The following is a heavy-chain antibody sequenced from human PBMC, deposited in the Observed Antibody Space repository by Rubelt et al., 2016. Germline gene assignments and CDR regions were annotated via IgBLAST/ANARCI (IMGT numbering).Heavy chain of an antibody. J-gene: IGHJ4*02. CDR2: INPNSGGT. CDR3: AREGSWFYGDYERHFDY. Sequence: QVQLVQSGAEVKKPGASVKVSCKASGYTFTGYYMHWVRQAPGQGLEWMGWINPNSGGTNYAQKFQGRVTMTRDTSISTAYMELSRLRSDDTAVYYCAREGSWFYGDYERHFDYWGQGTLVTVSS. D-gene: IGHD4-17*01. CDR1: GYTFTGYY. V-gene: IGHV1-2*02.